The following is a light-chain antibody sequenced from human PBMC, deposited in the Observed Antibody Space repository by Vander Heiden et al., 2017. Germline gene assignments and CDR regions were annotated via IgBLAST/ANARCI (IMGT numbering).Light chain of an antibody. CDR2: AAS. CDR1: QSISSY. V-gene: IGKV1-39*01. J-gene: IGKJ3*01. CDR3: QQNYSTPFT. Sequence: IQMTQSPSSLSASVGDRATITCRASQSISSYLNWYQQKPGKAPRLLIYAASSLQSGVPSRFSGSGSGTDFTLTISSLQPEDFATYYCQQNYSTPFTFGPGTKVDIK.